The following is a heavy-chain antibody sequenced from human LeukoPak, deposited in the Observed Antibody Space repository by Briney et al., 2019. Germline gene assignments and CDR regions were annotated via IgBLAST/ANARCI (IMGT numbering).Heavy chain of an antibody. D-gene: IGHD5-18*01. Sequence: SETLSLTCTVSGGSISSYYWSWIRQPPGKGLEWIGYIYYSGSTNYNPSLKSRVTISVDTSKNQYSLKLSSVTAADTAVYYCASLTSHQYSYGTFDYWGQGTLVTVSS. V-gene: IGHV4-59*08. CDR1: GGSISSYY. CDR2: IYYSGST. J-gene: IGHJ4*02. CDR3: ASLTSHQYSYGTFDY.